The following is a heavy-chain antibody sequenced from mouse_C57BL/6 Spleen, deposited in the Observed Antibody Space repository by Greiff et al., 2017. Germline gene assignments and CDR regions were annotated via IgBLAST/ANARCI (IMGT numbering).Heavy chain of an antibody. Sequence: VQLQQSGAELVRPGTSVKVSCKASGSAFTNYLLAWVKQRPVQGLEWIGVINPGRGGNNYNENFTVKATLTADKSSSTAYMQLRSRTSEDSAVYFGASSWAYWGQGTTLTVSS. V-gene: IGHV1-54*01. CDR1: GSAFTNYL. CDR2: INPGRGGN. D-gene: IGHD1-1*01. J-gene: IGHJ2*01. CDR3: ASSWAY.